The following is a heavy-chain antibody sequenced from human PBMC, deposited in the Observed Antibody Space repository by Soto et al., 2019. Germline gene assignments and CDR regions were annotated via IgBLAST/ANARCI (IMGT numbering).Heavy chain of an antibody. J-gene: IGHJ4*02. D-gene: IGHD6-19*01. Sequence: EVQLLESGGGLVQPGGSLRLSCAASGFSFVNYAMNWVRQAPGKGLEWVSGLSGSGTSTYYADSVKGRFTISRDNSRDTLFLQRNSLTADGTAVYYCAKATTNGGWFNPFDSWGQGALVTVSS. CDR3: AKATTNGGWFNPFDS. CDR2: LSGSGTST. V-gene: IGHV3-23*01. CDR1: GFSFVNYA.